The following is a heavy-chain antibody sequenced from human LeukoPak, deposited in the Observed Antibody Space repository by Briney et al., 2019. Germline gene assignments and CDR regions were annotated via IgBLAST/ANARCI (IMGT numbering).Heavy chain of an antibody. V-gene: IGHV3-23*01. CDR1: GFTFSSYA. Sequence: TGGSLRLSCAASGFTFSSYAMSWVRQAPGKGLEWVSAITGSGGRTYYADSVKGRITISRDNSKNTLYLQMNSLRAEDTGLYFCARVSTGTDFDYWGQGTLVTVSS. D-gene: IGHD1-7*01. CDR3: ARVSTGTDFDY. CDR2: ITGSGGRT. J-gene: IGHJ4*02.